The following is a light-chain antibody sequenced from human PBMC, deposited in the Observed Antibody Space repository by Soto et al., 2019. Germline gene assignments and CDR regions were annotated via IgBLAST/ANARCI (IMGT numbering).Light chain of an antibody. CDR3: SSYTSSRIDV. Sequence: QSVLTQPASVSGSPGQSITISCTGTSSDVGAYNYVSWYQQHPGKAPKLIIYEVNHRPSGVSNRFSGSKSGNTASLTISGLQAEDEADYYCSSYTSSRIDVFGTGTKLTVL. CDR2: EVN. CDR1: SSDVGAYNY. V-gene: IGLV2-14*01. J-gene: IGLJ1*01.